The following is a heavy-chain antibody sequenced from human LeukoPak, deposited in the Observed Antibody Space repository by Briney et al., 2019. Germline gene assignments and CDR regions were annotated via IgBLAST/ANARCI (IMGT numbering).Heavy chain of an antibody. CDR3: ARENGYSYGYEVDC. Sequence: PGGSLRLSCAASGFSFSRYSMNRVRQVPGKGLEWVSSISATSGYIYYADSVKGRFTISRDNAKNSLYLQMNSLRAEDTALYYGARENGYSYGYEVDCWGRGTLVTVSS. J-gene: IGHJ4*02. CDR1: GFSFSRYS. V-gene: IGHV3-21*01. CDR2: ISATSGYI. D-gene: IGHD5-18*01.